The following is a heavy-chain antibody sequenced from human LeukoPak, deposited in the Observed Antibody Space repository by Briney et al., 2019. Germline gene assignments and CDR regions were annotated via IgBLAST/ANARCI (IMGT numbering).Heavy chain of an antibody. D-gene: IGHD1-26*01. J-gene: IGHJ4*02. CDR3: ARDGSGTYPFDY. CDR2: ISAYSGDT. V-gene: IGHV1-18*01. Sequence: APVKVSCKASGYTFTSYGISWVRQAPGQGLEWMGWISAYSGDTNSAQNLQGRVTMTTDTSTSTAYMELRSLRSDDTAVYYCARDGSGTYPFDYWGQGTLATVSS. CDR1: GYTFTSYG.